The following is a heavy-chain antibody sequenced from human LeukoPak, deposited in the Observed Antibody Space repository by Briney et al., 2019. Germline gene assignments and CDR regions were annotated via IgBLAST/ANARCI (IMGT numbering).Heavy chain of an antibody. CDR2: ISASDATT. CDR3: VTRGTTATKYIEH. V-gene: IGHV3-23*01. J-gene: IGHJ4*02. Sequence: PGGSLRLPCAASGFTFSRYVMSWVRQAPGKGLEWVSTISASDATTYYADSVKGRFTISRDNSKNTLHLQMNSLRVEDTAVYYCVTRGTTATKYIEHWGQGTLVTVSS. D-gene: IGHD5-12*01. CDR1: GFTFSRYV.